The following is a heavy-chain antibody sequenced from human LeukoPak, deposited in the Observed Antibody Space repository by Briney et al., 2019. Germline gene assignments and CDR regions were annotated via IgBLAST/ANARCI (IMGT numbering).Heavy chain of an antibody. D-gene: IGHD1-26*01. CDR2: ISSSSSYI. CDR1: GCTFSSNS. V-gene: IGHV3-21*01. J-gene: IGHJ4*02. CDR3: ARSSSYYLDY. Sequence: KPGGSLRLSCAASGCTFSSNSMNWVRRAPGKGLEWVSSISSSSSYIYYADSVKGRFTISRDNAKNSLYLQMNSLRAEDTAVYYCARSSSYYLDYWGQGTLVTVSS.